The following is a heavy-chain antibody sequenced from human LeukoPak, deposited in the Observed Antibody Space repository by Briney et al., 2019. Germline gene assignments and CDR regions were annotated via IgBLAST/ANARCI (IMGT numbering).Heavy chain of an antibody. CDR1: GGSFSGYY. V-gene: IGHV4-34*01. Sequence: PSETLSPTCAVYGGSFSGYYWSWIRQPPGKGLEWIGEINHSGSTNYNLSLKSRVTISVDTSKNQFSLKLSSVTAADTAVYYCARAYSSGWHPDYWGQGTLVTVSS. CDR2: INHSGST. J-gene: IGHJ4*02. D-gene: IGHD6-19*01. CDR3: ARAYSSGWHPDY.